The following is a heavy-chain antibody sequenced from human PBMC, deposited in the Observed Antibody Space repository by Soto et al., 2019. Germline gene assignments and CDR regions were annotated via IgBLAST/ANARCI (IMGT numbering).Heavy chain of an antibody. CDR3: AREVRSVYYYYGMDV. Sequence: QVQLVESGGGVVQPGRSLRLSCAASGFTFSSYGMHWVRQAPGKGLEWVAVIWYDGSNKYYADSVKGRFTISRDNSKNPLYLQMNSLRAEDTAVYYCAREVRSVYYYYGMDVWGQGTTVTVSS. CDR2: IWYDGSNK. V-gene: IGHV3-33*01. D-gene: IGHD3-10*01. J-gene: IGHJ6*02. CDR1: GFTFSSYG.